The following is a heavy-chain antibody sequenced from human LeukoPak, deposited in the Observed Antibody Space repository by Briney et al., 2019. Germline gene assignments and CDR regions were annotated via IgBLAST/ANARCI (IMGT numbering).Heavy chain of an antibody. D-gene: IGHD7-27*01. CDR1: GGSVNSGSYY. V-gene: IGHV4-61*01. CDR2: IYYTGIT. J-gene: IGHJ4*02. Sequence: SETLSLTWAVSGGSVNSGSYYWSWIRQHPGKGLEWIGYIYYTGITNYNPSLKSRVTISVDTSKNQFSLNLNSVTAADTAVYYCARADSTGDEIDYWGQGTLVTVSS. CDR3: ARADSTGDEIDY.